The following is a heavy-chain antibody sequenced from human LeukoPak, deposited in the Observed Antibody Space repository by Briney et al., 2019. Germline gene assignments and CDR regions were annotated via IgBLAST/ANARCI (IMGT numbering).Heavy chain of an antibody. CDR2: IYASGRT. Sequence: SETLSLTCTASGGSISSYYWNWIRQSAGKRLKWIGRIYASGRTDYNPSLKSRVTMSVDTSKNQFSLKVTYVTAADTAVYYCARGHGSGHYYDYWGQGTLVTVSS. CDR1: GGSISSYY. CDR3: ARGHGSGHYYDY. J-gene: IGHJ4*02. V-gene: IGHV4-4*07. D-gene: IGHD3-22*01.